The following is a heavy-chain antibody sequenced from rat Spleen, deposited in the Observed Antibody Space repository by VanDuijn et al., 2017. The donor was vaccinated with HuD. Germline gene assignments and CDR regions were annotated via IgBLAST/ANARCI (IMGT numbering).Heavy chain of an antibody. CDR1: GFSLTSYN. V-gene: IGHV2-30*01. J-gene: IGHJ2*01. Sequence: QVQLKESGPGLVQPSQTLSLTCTVSGFSLTSYNVHWVRQPTGKGLEWMGVIWTGGSTDYNSALKSRLSISRDTSKSQVFLKMNSLQTEDIATYYCARDEDNNPYFDYWGQGVMVTVSS. CDR2: IWTGGST. D-gene: IGHD1-10*01. CDR3: ARDEDNNPYFDY.